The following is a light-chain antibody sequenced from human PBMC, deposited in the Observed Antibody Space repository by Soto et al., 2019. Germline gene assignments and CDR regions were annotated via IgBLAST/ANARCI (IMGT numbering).Light chain of an antibody. J-gene: IGLJ1*01. CDR1: NSDVGAYNF. CDR2: EVN. Sequence: QSALTQPASVSGSPGQTIAISCTGTNSDVGAYNFVSWYQQYPGKAPKLIIHEVNNRPSGVSDRFSGSKSGNTASLTISGLQADHEADYYCSSFTTYNTRVFGTGTKLTVL. CDR3: SSFTTYNTRV. V-gene: IGLV2-14*01.